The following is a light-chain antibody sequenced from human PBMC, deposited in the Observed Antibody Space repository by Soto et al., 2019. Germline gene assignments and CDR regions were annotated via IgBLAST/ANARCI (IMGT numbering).Light chain of an antibody. CDR2: AAS. CDR3: QQYYSYPFT. V-gene: IGKV1-8*01. Sequence: AIRMTQSPSSFSASTGDRVTITCRASQGISSYLAWYQQKPGKAPKLLIYAASTLQSGVTSRFSGSGAGTDFTLTISCLQSEDFAIYYCQQYYSYPFTFGPGTKVDIK. J-gene: IGKJ3*01. CDR1: QGISSY.